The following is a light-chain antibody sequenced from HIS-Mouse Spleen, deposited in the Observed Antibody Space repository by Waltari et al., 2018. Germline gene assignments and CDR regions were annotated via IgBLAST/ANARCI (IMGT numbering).Light chain of an antibody. CDR3: CSYAGSYTGV. CDR2: DVS. V-gene: IGLV2-11*01. Sequence: QSALTQPLSVSGSPGPSVTIPCTGTSSDVGGSNYVSWFQQHPGKAPELMIYDVSKRPSGVPCRFSGSKSGNTASLTISGLQAEDEADYYCCSYAGSYTGVFGTGTKVTVL. J-gene: IGLJ1*01. CDR1: SSDVGGSNY.